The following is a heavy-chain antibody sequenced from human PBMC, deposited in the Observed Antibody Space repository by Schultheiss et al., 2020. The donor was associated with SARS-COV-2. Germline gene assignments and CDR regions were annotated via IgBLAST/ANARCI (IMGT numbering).Heavy chain of an antibody. CDR2: IYYSGST. V-gene: IGHV4-59*01. CDR3: ARAYAGIVVPAPGFDP. J-gene: IGHJ5*02. CDR1: GGSFSGYY. Sequence: SQTLSLTCAVYGGSFSGYYWSWIRQPPGKGLEWIGYIYYSGSTNYNPSLKSRVTISVDTSKNQFSLKLSSVTAADTAVYYCARAYAGIVVPAPGFDPWGQGTLVTVSS. D-gene: IGHD2-2*01.